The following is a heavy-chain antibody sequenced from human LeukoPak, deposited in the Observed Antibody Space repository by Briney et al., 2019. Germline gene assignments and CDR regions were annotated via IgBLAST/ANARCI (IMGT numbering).Heavy chain of an antibody. Sequence: ASVKVSCKACGYTFTGYHMHWVRQAPGQGLEWMGRINPNTGGTNHAQKFQGRVTMTRDMSISTANMELSRLRSDDTAVYYCARDDGGESSGYNTIDYWGQGTLVTVSS. V-gene: IGHV1-2*02. CDR2: INPNTGGT. J-gene: IGHJ4*02. D-gene: IGHD3-22*01. CDR1: GYTFTGYH. CDR3: ARDDGGESSGYNTIDY.